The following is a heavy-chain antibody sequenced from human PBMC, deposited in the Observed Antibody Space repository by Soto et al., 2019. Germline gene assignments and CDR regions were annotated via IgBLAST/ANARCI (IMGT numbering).Heavy chain of an antibody. CDR1: GFTFSSYS. V-gene: IGHV3-48*02. Sequence: GGSLRLSCAASGFTFSSYSMNWVRQAPGKGLEWVSYISSSSSTIYYADSVKGRFTISRDNAKNSLYLQMNSLRDEDTAVYYCARSLDWLLPYYYYYGMEVWGQGTTVTVSS. J-gene: IGHJ6*02. CDR2: ISSSSSTI. CDR3: ARSLDWLLPYYYYYGMEV. D-gene: IGHD3-9*01.